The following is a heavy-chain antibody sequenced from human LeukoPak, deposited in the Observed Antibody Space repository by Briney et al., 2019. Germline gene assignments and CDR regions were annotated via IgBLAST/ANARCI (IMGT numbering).Heavy chain of an antibody. Sequence: GASVKVSCKASGGTFSSYAISWVRQAPGQGLEWMGGIIPIFGTANYAQKFQGRVTITADESTSTAYMELSSLRSEDTAVYYCARDMPQYCSSTSCYDWGPPSDYWGQGTLVTVSS. CDR1: GGTFSSYA. CDR2: IIPIFGTA. D-gene: IGHD2-2*01. CDR3: ARDMPQYCSSTSCYDWGPPSDY. J-gene: IGHJ4*02. V-gene: IGHV1-69*13.